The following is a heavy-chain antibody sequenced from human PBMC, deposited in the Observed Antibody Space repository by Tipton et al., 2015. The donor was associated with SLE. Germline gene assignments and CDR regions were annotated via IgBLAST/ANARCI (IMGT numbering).Heavy chain of an antibody. Sequence: SLRLSCAASGFTFSSYAMHWVRQAPGKGLEWVAVISHDGSNKYYADSVKGRFTISRDNAKNSLYLQMNSLRAEDTAVYYCASRGFDYGDSYFDYWGQGTLVTVSS. CDR2: ISHDGSNK. CDR3: ASRGFDYGDSYFDY. D-gene: IGHD4-17*01. J-gene: IGHJ4*02. CDR1: GFTFSSYA. V-gene: IGHV3-30-3*01.